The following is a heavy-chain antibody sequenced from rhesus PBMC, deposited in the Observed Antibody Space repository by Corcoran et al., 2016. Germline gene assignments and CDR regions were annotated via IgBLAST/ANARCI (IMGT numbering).Heavy chain of an antibody. J-gene: IGHJ4*01. CDR3: ARKIRSGSRYYFDY. CDR2: IYWDDDK. V-gene: IGHV2-174*01. Sequence: QVTLKESGPALVKPTQTLTLTCTFSGFSISTSGMGVGWIRQPPGKALEWLALIYWDDDKYYSTSLKSRLTISKDTSKNQVVLTMTNMDPVDTATYYCARKIRSGSRYYFDYWGQGVLVTVSS. CDR1: GFSISTSGMG. D-gene: IGHD3-16*01.